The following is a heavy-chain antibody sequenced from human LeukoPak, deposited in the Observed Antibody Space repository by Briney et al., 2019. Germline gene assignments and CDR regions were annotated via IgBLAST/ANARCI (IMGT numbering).Heavy chain of an antibody. CDR2: IGAAGDT. J-gene: IGHJ6*02. Sequence: GSLSLSCAASGFTFSRYDMHWVRQAPGKGLEWVSGIGAAGDTFYPHSVKGRFTISRENAKNALYLQMNSLRAGDTAVYYCARDTMVREPYAMDVWGQGTTVTVSS. D-gene: IGHD3-10*01. V-gene: IGHV3-13*04. CDR3: ARDTMVREPYAMDV. CDR1: GFTFSRYD.